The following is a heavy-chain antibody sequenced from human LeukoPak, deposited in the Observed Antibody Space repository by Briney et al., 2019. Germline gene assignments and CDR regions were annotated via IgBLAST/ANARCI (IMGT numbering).Heavy chain of an antibody. CDR3: AKDPGLGSSSSGYY. D-gene: IGHD6-6*01. V-gene: IGHV3-30*02. CDR1: GFTFSSYG. Sequence: GGSLRLSCAASGFTFSSYGMHWVRQAPGKGLEWVAFIRYDGSNKYYADSVKGRFTISRDNSKNTLYLQMNSLRAEDTAVYYCAKDPGLGSSSSGYYWGQGTLVTVSS. CDR2: IRYDGSNK. J-gene: IGHJ4*02.